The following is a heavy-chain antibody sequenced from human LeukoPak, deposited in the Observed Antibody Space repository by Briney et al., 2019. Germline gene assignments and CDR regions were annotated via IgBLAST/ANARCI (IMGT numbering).Heavy chain of an antibody. D-gene: IGHD6-19*01. CDR3: AQAYGSGWYPR. V-gene: IGHV3-23*01. CDR2: ISTSGDTE. CDR1: GFTISNYG. Sequence: GGSLRLSCAVSGFTISNYGMSWVRQAPGKGLEWVSAISTSGDTEYYADSVKGRFIISRDTSRNTLYLEVNSLRVEDTALYYCAQAYGSGWYPRWGQGTLVTVSS. J-gene: IGHJ4*02.